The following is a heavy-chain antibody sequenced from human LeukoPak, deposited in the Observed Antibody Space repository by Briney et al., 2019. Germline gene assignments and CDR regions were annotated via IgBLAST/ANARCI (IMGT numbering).Heavy chain of an antibody. CDR1: GGSISIYY. CDR2: IYNSGST. V-gene: IGHV4-59*01. D-gene: IGHD4-17*01. J-gene: IGHJ2*01. Sequence: PSETLSLTCIVSGGSISIYYWNWIRQPPGKGLEWIGYIYNSGSTDYNPSLKRRVTISADTPKNQFSLKLTSVTAADTAVYYCARDPGYGDYGMEYWYFDLWGRGTLVTVSS. CDR3: ARDPGYGDYGMEYWYFDL.